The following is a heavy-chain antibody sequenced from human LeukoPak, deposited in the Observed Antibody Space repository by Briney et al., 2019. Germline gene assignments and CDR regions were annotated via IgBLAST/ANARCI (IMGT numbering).Heavy chain of an antibody. D-gene: IGHD5-18*01. CDR1: GFSFSSFA. CDR2: ITGGHYAT. Sequence: GGSLRLSCAASGFSFSSFAMTWVRQAPGKGLEWVSSITGGHYATYNTDSVKGRFTISRDNAKNTLYLQMNSLRAEDTAVYYCASGGMVDTRGSYYFDYWGQGTLVTVSS. CDR3: ASGGMVDTRGSYYFDY. V-gene: IGHV3-23*01. J-gene: IGHJ4*02.